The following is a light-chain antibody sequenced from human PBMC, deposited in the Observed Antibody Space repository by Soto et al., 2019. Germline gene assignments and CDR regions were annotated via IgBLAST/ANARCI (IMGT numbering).Light chain of an antibody. V-gene: IGKV3-15*01. CDR3: QQYNNWPYT. CDR2: AVS. Sequence: EVVMTQSPATLSVSPGDRATLSCRASQSVSRDLAWYQQRPGQTPSLLIYAVSTRAAGISGRFSGSGSGTEFTLTISSLQSEDLAVYYCQQYNNWPYTFGRGTKLEI. CDR1: QSVSRD. J-gene: IGKJ2*01.